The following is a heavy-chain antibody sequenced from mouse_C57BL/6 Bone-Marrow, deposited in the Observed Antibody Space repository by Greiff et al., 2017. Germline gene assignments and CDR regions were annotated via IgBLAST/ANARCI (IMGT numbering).Heavy chain of an antibody. CDR1: GYAFSSSW. Sequence: QVQLQQSGPELVKPGASVKISCKASGYAFSSSWMNWVKQRPGKGLEWIGRIYPGDGDTNYNGKFKGKATMTADKSSSTAYRQLSSLTSEDSAVYFCARNSNPTWFAYWGQGTLVTVSA. CDR2: IYPGDGDT. V-gene: IGHV1-82*01. CDR3: ARNSNPTWFAY. J-gene: IGHJ3*01. D-gene: IGHD2-5*01.